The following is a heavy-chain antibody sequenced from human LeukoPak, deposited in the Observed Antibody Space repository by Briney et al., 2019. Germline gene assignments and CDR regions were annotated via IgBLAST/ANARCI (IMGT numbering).Heavy chain of an antibody. J-gene: IGHJ6*02. CDR1: GYTFTSYD. D-gene: IGHD3-10*01. Sequence: ASVKVSCKASGYTFTSYDINWVRQAPGQGREWIGWMNPKRGNTGYAQKFQGRVTITRNTPISTHYTERSSLRAEDTPAYYCARGVLVLGVITGVCYYYGMDVWGQGTTVTVSS. CDR3: ARGVLVLGVITGVCYYYGMDV. V-gene: IGHV1-8*01. CDR2: MNPKRGNT.